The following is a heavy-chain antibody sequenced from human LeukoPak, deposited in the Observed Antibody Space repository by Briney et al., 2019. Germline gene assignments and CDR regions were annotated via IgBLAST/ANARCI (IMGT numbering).Heavy chain of an antibody. J-gene: IGHJ5*02. Sequence: PGGSLRLSCAASGFTFSSYAMSWVRQAPGKGLEWVSAISGSGGSTYYADSVKGRFTISGDNSKNTLYLQMNSLRAEDTAVYYCASSTYYYGSGSYYNPNWFDPWGQGTLATVSS. CDR2: ISGSGGST. V-gene: IGHV3-23*01. CDR1: GFTFSSYA. D-gene: IGHD3-10*01. CDR3: ASSTYYYGSGSYYNPNWFDP.